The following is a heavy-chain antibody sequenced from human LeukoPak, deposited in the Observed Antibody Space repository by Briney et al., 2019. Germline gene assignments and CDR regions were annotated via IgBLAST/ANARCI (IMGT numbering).Heavy chain of an antibody. CDR2: MVSGGRK. Sequence: GGSLTLSCAASGITVSSHYMTCVRHAPGKGREGFSVMVSGGRKNSGDSVNGRFSVSRDNSKNTLYLQMTSLRVEDTAVYYCARKYGDYDYSYGMDVWGKGTTVTVSS. V-gene: IGHV3-66*01. CDR3: ARKYGDYDYSYGMDV. CDR1: GITVSSHY. D-gene: IGHD4-17*01. J-gene: IGHJ6*04.